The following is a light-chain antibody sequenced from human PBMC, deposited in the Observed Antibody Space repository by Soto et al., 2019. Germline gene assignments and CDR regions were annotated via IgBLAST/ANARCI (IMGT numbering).Light chain of an antibody. Sequence: EIVMTQSPAPLSLSPGERATLSCRASQSVSSSYLSWYQQKPGQSPMLLISGASPRATGIPASFSGSGSGTDFTLNTSSLQPEDFAVYYGQQDYILRTVGQGTKVEI. J-gene: IGKJ1*01. CDR1: QSVSSSY. V-gene: IGKV3D-7*01. CDR3: QQDYILRT. CDR2: GAS.